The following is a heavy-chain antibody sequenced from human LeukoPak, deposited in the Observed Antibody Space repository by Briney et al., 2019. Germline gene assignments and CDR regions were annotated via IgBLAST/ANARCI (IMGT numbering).Heavy chain of an antibody. J-gene: IGHJ2*01. Sequence: PGGSLRLSCAASGFTFSHYEMNWVRQAPGKGLEWVSGISWNSGSIGYADSVKGRFTISRDNAKNSLYLQMNSLRAEDMALYYCAKGGITMIPRFDLWGRGTLVTVSS. CDR1: GFTFSHYE. CDR3: AKGGITMIPRFDL. CDR2: ISWNSGSI. V-gene: IGHV3-9*03. D-gene: IGHD3-22*01.